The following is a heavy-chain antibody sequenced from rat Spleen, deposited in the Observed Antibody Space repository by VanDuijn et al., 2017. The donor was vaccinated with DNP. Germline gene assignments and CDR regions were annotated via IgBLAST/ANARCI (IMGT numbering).Heavy chain of an antibody. CDR1: GFTFSNYG. CDR3: ASLWTLAY. J-gene: IGHJ3*01. CDR2: ISTSGGST. V-gene: IGHV5S13*01. Sequence: EVQLVESDGGLVQPGRSLKLSCAASGFTFSNYGMTWIRQAPGKGLEWVASISTSGGSTYYRDSVKGRFTISRDNAKSTLYLQMDSLRSEDTATYYCASLWTLAYWGQGTLVTVSS. D-gene: IGHD1-3*01.